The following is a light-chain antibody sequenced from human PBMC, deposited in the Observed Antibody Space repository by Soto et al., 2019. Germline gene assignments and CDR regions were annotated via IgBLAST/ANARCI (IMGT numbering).Light chain of an antibody. J-gene: IGKJ1*01. CDR1: QSVSSSY. CDR2: GAS. CDR3: QQYDNSPQT. V-gene: IGKV3-20*01. Sequence: EIVSTQSPGTLSLSPGERATLSCRASQSVSSSYLAWYQQKPGQAPRLLIYGASSRATGIPDRFSGSGSGTDFTLTISRLEPEDFAVYYCQQYDNSPQTFGQGTKVEIK.